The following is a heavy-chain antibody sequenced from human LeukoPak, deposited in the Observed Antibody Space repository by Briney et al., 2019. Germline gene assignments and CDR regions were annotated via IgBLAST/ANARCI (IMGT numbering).Heavy chain of an antibody. V-gene: IGHV3-74*01. J-gene: IGHJ4*02. CDR2: INSDGSST. Sequence: GGSLRLSCAASGFTFSSYWMEWVRQVPGKGLVWVSRINSDGSSTSYADSVKGRFTISRDNAKNTLYLQMNSLRAEDTAVYYCARGTGYSVFDYWGQGTLVSVSS. CDR3: ARGTGYSVFDY. CDR1: GFTFSSYW. D-gene: IGHD3/OR15-3a*01.